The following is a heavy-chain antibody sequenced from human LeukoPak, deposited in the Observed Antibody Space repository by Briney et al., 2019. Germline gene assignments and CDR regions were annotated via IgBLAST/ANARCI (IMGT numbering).Heavy chain of an antibody. CDR3: ARPPHALGFDM. J-gene: IGHJ3*02. V-gene: IGHV3-74*01. CDR1: GFSLSSNW. CDR2: INPDGSNI. Sequence: GGSLRLSCAASGFSLSSNWMHWIRQVPGKGLVWVSHINPDGSNIGYADSVKGRFTISRDNAENTVYLQMNSLRAEDTTVYYCARPPHALGFDMWGQGTMVTVSS.